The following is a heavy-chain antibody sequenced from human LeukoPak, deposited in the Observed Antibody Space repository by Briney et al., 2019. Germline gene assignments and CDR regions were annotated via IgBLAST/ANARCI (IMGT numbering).Heavy chain of an antibody. J-gene: IGHJ4*02. CDR2: ISGSGGST. CDR3: AKAPRGYCSGGSCYHSDYFDY. Sequence: GGSLRLSCAASGFTFNIYSMNWVRQAPGKGLEWVSAISGSGGSTYYADSVKGRFTISRDNSKNTLYLQMNSLRAEDTAVYYCAKAPRGYCSGGSCYHSDYFDYWGQGTLVTVSS. V-gene: IGHV3-23*01. D-gene: IGHD2-15*01. CDR1: GFTFNIYS.